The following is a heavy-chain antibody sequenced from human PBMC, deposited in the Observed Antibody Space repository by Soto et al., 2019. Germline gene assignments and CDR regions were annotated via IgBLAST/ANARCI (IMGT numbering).Heavy chain of an antibody. V-gene: IGHV1-46*01. CDR2: INPSGGGT. CDR1: GYTFTNYY. J-gene: IGHJ4*02. CDR3: ARDLEGLFSSSCNYDY. Sequence: QVQLVQSGAEVKKPGASVKVSCKASGYTFTNYYMHWVRQAPGQGLEWMGIINPSGGGTNYAQRFQGRVTMTRETSASTVYMELSSLGSEDTAVYYCARDLEGLFSSSCNYDYWGQGTLVTVSS. D-gene: IGHD2-2*01.